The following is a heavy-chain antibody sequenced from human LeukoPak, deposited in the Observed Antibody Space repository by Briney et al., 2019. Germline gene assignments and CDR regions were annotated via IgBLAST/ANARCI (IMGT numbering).Heavy chain of an antibody. CDR2: ISYDGSNK. J-gene: IGHJ1*01. V-gene: IGHV3-30-3*01. D-gene: IGHD4-17*01. CDR3: VKYTVTTAF. CDR1: GFTFSSYA. Sequence: GGSLRLSCAASGFTFSSYAMHWVRQAPGKGLEWVAVISYDGSNKYYADSVKGRFTISRDNSKNTLFLHMDSLKGEDTAIYFCVKYTVTTAFWGQGTLVTVSS.